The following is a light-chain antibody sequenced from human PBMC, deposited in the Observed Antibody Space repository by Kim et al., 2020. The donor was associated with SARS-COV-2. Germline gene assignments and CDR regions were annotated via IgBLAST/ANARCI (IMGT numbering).Light chain of an antibody. J-gene: IGKJ4*01. V-gene: IGKV1-39*01. CDR1: QSIRND. CDR3: QQSYTTPRLT. CDR2: GAS. Sequence: VGHRITIPCRASQSIRNDLNWYQHIPGKAPQLLIYGASTLQSGVPSRFSGSGSGTDFTLTISSLQPGDFGTYYCQQSYTTPRLTFGGGTKVDIK.